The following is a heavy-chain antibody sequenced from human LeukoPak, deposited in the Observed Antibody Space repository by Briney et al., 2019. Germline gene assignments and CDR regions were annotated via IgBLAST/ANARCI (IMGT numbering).Heavy chain of an antibody. CDR1: GYTFTGYY. J-gene: IGHJ4*02. V-gene: IGHV1-2*02. D-gene: IGHD4-17*01. Sequence: ASVKVSCRASGYTFTGYYMHWVRQAPGQGLEWMGWINPNSGGTNYAQKFQGRVTMTRDTSISTAYMELSRLRSDDTAVYYCRTDRYGDYGDYIDYWGQGTLVTVSS. CDR3: RTDRYGDYGDYIDY. CDR2: INPNSGGT.